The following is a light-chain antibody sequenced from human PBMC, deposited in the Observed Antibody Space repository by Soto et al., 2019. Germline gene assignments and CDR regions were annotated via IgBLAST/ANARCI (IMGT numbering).Light chain of an antibody. CDR2: DNS. Sequence: QYVLTQPPSVCGAPGQRVTISCTGNSSNIGAGFDVHWYQQLPGTAPKLLIYDNSNRPSGVPDRFSGSKSGTSASLAITGLQAEDGTDYYCQSYDSRLSAVVFGGGTKVTVL. CDR3: QSYDSRLSAVV. CDR1: SSNIGAGFD. V-gene: IGLV1-40*01. J-gene: IGLJ2*01.